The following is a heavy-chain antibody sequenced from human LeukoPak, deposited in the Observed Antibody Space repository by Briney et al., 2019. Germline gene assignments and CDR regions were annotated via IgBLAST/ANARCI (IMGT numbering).Heavy chain of an antibody. D-gene: IGHD2-15*01. CDR2: IYPGDSVT. Sequence: GESLKISCKGSRYSFTSYWIGWVRQMPGKGLEWMGIIYPGDSVTRYSPSFQGQVTISADKSISTAYLQWNSLKASDTAMYYCARFVGALSGGSCYSDYWGQGTLVTVSS. CDR3: ARFVGALSGGSCYSDY. J-gene: IGHJ4*02. CDR1: RYSFTSYW. V-gene: IGHV5-51*01.